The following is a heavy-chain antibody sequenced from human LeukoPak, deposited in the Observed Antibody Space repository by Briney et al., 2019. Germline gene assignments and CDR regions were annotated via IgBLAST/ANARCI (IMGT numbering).Heavy chain of an antibody. Sequence: ASVKVSCKASGYTFTGYYMHWVRQAPGQGLEWMGWINPNSGGTNYAQKFQGRVTMTRDTSISTAYMELSRLRSDDTAVYYCARDGGRGLGDTRGYFDYWGQGTLVTVSS. D-gene: IGHD3-16*01. CDR2: INPNSGGT. CDR1: GYTFTGYY. CDR3: ARDGGRGLGDTRGYFDY. V-gene: IGHV1-2*02. J-gene: IGHJ4*02.